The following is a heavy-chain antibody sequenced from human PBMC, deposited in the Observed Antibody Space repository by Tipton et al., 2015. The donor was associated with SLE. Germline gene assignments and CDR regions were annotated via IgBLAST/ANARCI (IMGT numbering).Heavy chain of an antibody. CDR3: AIDLLPSEALPYYDFYMDV. CDR2: ISAYNGNT. D-gene: IGHD6-6*01. J-gene: IGHJ6*03. Sequence: QSGAEVKKPGASVKVSCKASGYTFTHYGITWVRQAPGQGLEWMGWISAYNGNTNYAQNLQGRVTMTTDTSTSTAYMELRSLRSDDTAVYYCAIDLLPSEALPYYDFYMDVWGKGTTVTVSS. CDR1: GYTFTHYG. V-gene: IGHV1-18*01.